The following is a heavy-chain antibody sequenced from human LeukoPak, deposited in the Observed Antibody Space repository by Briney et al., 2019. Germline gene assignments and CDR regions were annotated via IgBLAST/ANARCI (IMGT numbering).Heavy chain of an antibody. CDR3: ATRGGSSTSCYNY. Sequence: LRSLSLTCAVYGLSFLGYYWSWIRHPPCNGPALIREINHSGSTNYNPSLKSRVTISVDTSKNQFSLKLSSVTAADTAVYYCATRGGSSTSCYNYWGQGTLVTVSS. CDR2: INHSGST. J-gene: IGHJ4*02. D-gene: IGHD2-2*02. V-gene: IGHV4-34*01. CDR1: GLSFLGYY.